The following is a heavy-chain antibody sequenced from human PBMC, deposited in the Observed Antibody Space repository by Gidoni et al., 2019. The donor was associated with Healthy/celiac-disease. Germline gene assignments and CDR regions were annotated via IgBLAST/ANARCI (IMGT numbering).Heavy chain of an antibody. J-gene: IGHJ4*02. D-gene: IGHD3-3*01. CDR2: INPNSSGT. V-gene: IGHV1-2*02. Sequence: QVQLVQSGAEGKKPGASVKGSCKASGYTFTGYYLQWVRQAPGQGLEWMGWINPNSSGTNYAQKFQCRVTMTRDTSISTAYMELSRLRSDDTAVYYCARDPFYYDFWSGYYASVPFYYWGQGTLVTVSS. CDR3: ARDPFYYDFWSGYYASVPFYY. CDR1: GYTFTGYY.